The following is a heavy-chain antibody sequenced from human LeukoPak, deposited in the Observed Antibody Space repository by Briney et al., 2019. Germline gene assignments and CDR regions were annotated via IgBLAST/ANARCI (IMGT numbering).Heavy chain of an antibody. Sequence: QPGGSLRLSCAASGFTFDDYAMHWVRQAPGKGLEWVSGISWNSGSIGYADSVKGRFTISRDNAKNSLYLQMNSLRAEDTALYYCAKGTTYYDFWSGYYPTYYFDYWGQGTLVTVSS. CDR3: AKGTTYYDFWSGYYPTYYFDY. CDR2: ISWNSGSI. CDR1: GFTFDDYA. D-gene: IGHD3-3*01. J-gene: IGHJ4*02. V-gene: IGHV3-9*01.